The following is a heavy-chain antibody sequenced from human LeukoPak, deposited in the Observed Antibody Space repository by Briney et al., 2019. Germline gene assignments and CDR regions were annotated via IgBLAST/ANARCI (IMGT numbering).Heavy chain of an antibody. D-gene: IGHD5-18*01. V-gene: IGHV3-53*01. CDR2: IYSGGST. CDR3: ARCHTALNY. CDR1: GFSVSSDY. J-gene: IGHJ4*02. Sequence: GGSLRLSCAASGFSVSSDYMTWVRQAPGKGLEWVSVIYSGGSTYYADSVKGRFTISRDNSKNTLYLQMNDVRVEDTAVYFCARCHTALNYWGQGTLVTASS.